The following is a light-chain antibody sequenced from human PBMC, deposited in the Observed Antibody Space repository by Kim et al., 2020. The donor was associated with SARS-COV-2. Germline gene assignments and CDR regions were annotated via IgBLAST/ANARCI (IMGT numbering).Light chain of an antibody. Sequence: ASGGDRVTITCRAGQSIKTRLAWFQQKPGKAPNLLIYAASRLESGVPSRFSGSGSGTDFTLTINSLQPEEFASYYCRQTNYFPRTFGGGTKVDIK. V-gene: IGKV1D-12*01. CDR1: QSIKTR. CDR3: RQTNYFPRT. J-gene: IGKJ4*02. CDR2: AAS.